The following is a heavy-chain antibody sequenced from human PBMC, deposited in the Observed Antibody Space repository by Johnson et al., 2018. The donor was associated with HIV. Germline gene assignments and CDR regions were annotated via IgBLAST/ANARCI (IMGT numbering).Heavy chain of an antibody. CDR1: GFTFSSYG. CDR2: IWYDGSNK. V-gene: IGHV3-33*01. Sequence: QLVESGGGVVQPGRSLRLSCAASGFTFSSYGMHWVRQAPGKGLEWVAVIWYDGSNKYYEDSVKGRFTISRDNSKNTLYLQMNSLRAEDTAVYYCARLAWELGAFDIWGQGTMVTVSS. CDR3: ARLAWELGAFDI. D-gene: IGHD1-26*01. J-gene: IGHJ3*02.